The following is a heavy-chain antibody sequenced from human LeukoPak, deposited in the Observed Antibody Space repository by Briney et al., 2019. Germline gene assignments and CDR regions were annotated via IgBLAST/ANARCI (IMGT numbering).Heavy chain of an antibody. Sequence: SETLSLTCTVSGYSISSGYYWSWIRQPPGKGLEWIGYFYYSGSTNYNPSLKSRVTISVDTSKNQFSLKLSSVTAADTAVYYCAVTYYDILTGYYDKDYWGQGTLVTVSS. V-gene: IGHV4-61*01. CDR3: AVTYYDILTGYYDKDY. J-gene: IGHJ4*02. D-gene: IGHD3-9*01. CDR2: FYYSGST. CDR1: GYSISSGYY.